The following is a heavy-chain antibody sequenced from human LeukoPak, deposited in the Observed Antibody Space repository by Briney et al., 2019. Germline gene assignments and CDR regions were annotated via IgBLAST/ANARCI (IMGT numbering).Heavy chain of an antibody. CDR1: AGSISSRDYY. Sequence: PSETLSLTCTVSAGSISSRDYYWGWIRQSRGKGLEWIGRISYSGNTYYNPSLKSRVTITVDTSKNHFSLRLSSVTAADTAVYFCSRLTPSYYSDTSGYYPYYYMDVWGEGTTVTVSS. CDR2: ISYSGNT. J-gene: IGHJ6*03. D-gene: IGHD3-22*01. CDR3: SRLTPSYYSDTSGYYPYYYMDV. V-gene: IGHV4-39*02.